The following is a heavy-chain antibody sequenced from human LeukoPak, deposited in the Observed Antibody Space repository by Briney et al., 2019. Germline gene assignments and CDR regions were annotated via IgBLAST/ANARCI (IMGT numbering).Heavy chain of an antibody. CDR3: ARFRSSWFDP. V-gene: IGHV4-34*01. J-gene: IGHJ5*02. Sequence: SETLSLTCAVYGGSFSGYYWSWIRQPPGKGLEWIGEINHSGSTNYNPSLKSRVTISVDTSKNQFSLKLCSVTAADTAVYYCARFRSSWFDPWGQGTLVTVSS. CDR2: INHSGST. CDR1: GGSFSGYY. D-gene: IGHD3-10*01.